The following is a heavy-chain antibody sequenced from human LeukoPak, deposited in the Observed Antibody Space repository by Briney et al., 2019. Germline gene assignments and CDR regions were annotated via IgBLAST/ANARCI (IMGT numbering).Heavy chain of an antibody. Sequence: GGSLRLSCAASGFTFSSYSMNWVRQVPGKGLEWVSSISSSSSYIYYADSVKGRFTISRDNAKNSLYLQMNSLRAEDTAVYYCARGGLGGYYFFDYWGQGTLVTVSS. D-gene: IGHD3-22*01. J-gene: IGHJ4*02. CDR2: ISSSSSYI. CDR3: ARGGLGGYYFFDY. V-gene: IGHV3-21*01. CDR1: GFTFSSYS.